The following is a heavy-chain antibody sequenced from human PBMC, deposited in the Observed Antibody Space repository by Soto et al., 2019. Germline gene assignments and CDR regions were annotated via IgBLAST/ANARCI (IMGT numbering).Heavy chain of an antibody. CDR3: ARNYRSPWAIVGYYYYMDV. J-gene: IGHJ6*03. V-gene: IGHV1-8*01. CDR2: MNPNSGNT. CDR1: GYTFTSYD. D-gene: IGHD1-26*01. Sequence: ASVKVSCKASGYTFTSYDINWVRQATGQGLEWMGWMNPNSGNTGYAQKFQGRVTMTRNTSISTAYMELSSLRSEDTAVYYCARNYRSPWAIVGYYYYMDVWGKGTTVTVSS.